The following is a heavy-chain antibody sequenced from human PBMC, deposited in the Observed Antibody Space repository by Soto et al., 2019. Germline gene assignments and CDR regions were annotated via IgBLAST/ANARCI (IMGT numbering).Heavy chain of an antibody. D-gene: IGHD2-15*01. Sequence: VKVSCKASGFTFTSSAVQWVRQARGQRLEWIGWIVVGSGNTNYAQKFQERVTITRDMSTSTAYMELSSLRSEDTAVYYCAADSGSYCSGGSCYDLFDYWGQGTLVTVSS. CDR3: AADSGSYCSGGSCYDLFDY. CDR1: GFTFTSSA. V-gene: IGHV1-58*01. J-gene: IGHJ4*02. CDR2: IVVGSGNT.